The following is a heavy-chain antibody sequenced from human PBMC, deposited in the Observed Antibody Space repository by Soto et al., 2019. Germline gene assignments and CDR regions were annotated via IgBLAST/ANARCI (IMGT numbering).Heavy chain of an antibody. CDR1: GFTFSSYW. Sequence: GGSLRLSCAASGFTFSSYWMSWVRQAPGKGLEWEANIKQDGSEKYYVDSVKGRFTISRDNAKNSLYLQMNSLGAEDTAVYYCARGDSSTWIQLWNAYYYYYMDVWGKGTTVTVSS. D-gene: IGHD5-18*01. V-gene: IGHV3-7*01. CDR2: IKQDGSEK. J-gene: IGHJ6*03. CDR3: ARGDSSTWIQLWNAYYYYYMDV.